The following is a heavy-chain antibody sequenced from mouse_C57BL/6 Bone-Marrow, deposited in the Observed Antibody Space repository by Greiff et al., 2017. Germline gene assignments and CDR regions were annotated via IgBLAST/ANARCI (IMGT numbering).Heavy chain of an antibody. CDR2: IDPNSGGT. J-gene: IGHJ2*01. D-gene: IGHD2-3*01. V-gene: IGHV1-72*01. Sequence: QQPGRGLEWIGRIDPNSGGTKYNEKFKSKATLTVDKPSSTAYMQLSSLTSEDSAVYYCARGGYDGYYFDYWGQGTTLTVSS. CDR3: ARGGYDGYYFDY.